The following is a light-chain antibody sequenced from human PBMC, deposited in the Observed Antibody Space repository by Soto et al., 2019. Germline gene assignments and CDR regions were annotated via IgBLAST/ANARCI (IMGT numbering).Light chain of an antibody. CDR3: QKYNSAPLT. J-gene: IGKJ4*01. V-gene: IGKV1-27*01. CDR1: QGISYY. CDR2: AAS. Sequence: DIQMTQSPSSLSASVGDRVTITCRASQGISYYLAWYQQKPGKVPKLLIYAASTLQSGVPSRFSGSGSGTDFTLTISSRQHEDVATYYCQKYNSAPLTCGGGTKVEIK.